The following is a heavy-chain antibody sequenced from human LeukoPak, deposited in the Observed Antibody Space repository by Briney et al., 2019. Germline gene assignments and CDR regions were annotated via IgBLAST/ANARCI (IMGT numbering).Heavy chain of an antibody. CDR2: INHSGST. J-gene: IGHJ5*02. CDR3: ARGPRPSYQLLLTTNLFEP. D-gene: IGHD2-2*01. V-gene: IGHV4-34*01. Sequence: ASETLSLTCAVYGGSFSGYYWSWIRQPPGKGLEWIGEINHSGSTNYNPSLKSRVTISVDTSKNQFSLKLSSVTAADTAVYYCARGPRPSYQLLLTTNLFEPWGQGTLVTVSS. CDR1: GGSFSGYY.